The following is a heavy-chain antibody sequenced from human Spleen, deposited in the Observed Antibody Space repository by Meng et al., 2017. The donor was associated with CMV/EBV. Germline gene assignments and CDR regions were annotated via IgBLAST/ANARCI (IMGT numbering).Heavy chain of an antibody. Sequence: GGSLRLSCVASGCTFTTSGFHWVRQAPGKGLEWLAFIRYDGNNEYYAESVKGRFTVSRDNSKSTLYLQMKSLTTDDTGLYYCAKPEYGSERYFIPHWGQGTLVTVSS. CDR1: GCTFTTSG. CDR3: AKPEYGSERYFIPH. V-gene: IGHV3-30*02. J-gene: IGHJ4*02. CDR2: IRYDGNNE. D-gene: IGHD3-10*01.